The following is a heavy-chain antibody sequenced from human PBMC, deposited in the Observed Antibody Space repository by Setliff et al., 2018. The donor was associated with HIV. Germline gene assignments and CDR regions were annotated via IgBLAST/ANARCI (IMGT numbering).Heavy chain of an antibody. D-gene: IGHD5-18*01. Sequence: SVKVSCKASGYTFNNYGISWVRQAPGQGLEWMGRIIPAFGTSNSAQSFQGRLTLVADKSSNTAYMELNSLISEDTAIYFCASGMRWDTAMGDAFDIWGQGAMVTVSS. CDR1: GYTFNNYG. CDR2: IIPAFGTS. V-gene: IGHV1-69*06. J-gene: IGHJ3*02. CDR3: ASGMRWDTAMGDAFDI.